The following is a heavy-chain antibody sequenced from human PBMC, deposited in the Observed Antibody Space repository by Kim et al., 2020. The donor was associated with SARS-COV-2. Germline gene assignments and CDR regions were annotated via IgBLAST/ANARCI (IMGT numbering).Heavy chain of an antibody. CDR2: ITKSGSAT. CDR3: ARDFLGYTGYEFDL. V-gene: IGHV3-11*01. Sequence: GGSLRLSCAASGFSFRDHFMSWVLQSPGKGLEWVSTITKSGSATFYSDSVKGRFAISRDNSKDSLILRMDNLIVDDTSVYFCARDFLGYTGYEFDLWGQGILVTVSS. CDR1: GFSFRDHF. J-gene: IGHJ4*02. D-gene: IGHD5-12*01.